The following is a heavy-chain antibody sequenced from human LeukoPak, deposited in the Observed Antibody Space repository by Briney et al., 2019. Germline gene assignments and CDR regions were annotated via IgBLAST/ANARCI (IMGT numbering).Heavy chain of an antibody. CDR1: GFTFSSYE. J-gene: IGHJ4*02. V-gene: IGHV3-48*03. Sequence: GGSLRLSCAASGFTFSSYEMNWVRQAPGKGLEWVSYISSSGSTIYYADSVKGRFTISRDNAKNSLYLQMNSLRVEDAAVYYCARAPVTSCRGAYCYPFDYWGQGTLVTVSS. D-gene: IGHD2-21*01. CDR3: ARAPVTSCRGAYCYPFDY. CDR2: ISSSGSTI.